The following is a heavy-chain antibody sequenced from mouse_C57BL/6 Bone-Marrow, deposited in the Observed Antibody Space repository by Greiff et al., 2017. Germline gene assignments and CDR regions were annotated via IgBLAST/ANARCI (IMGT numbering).Heavy chain of an antibody. Sequence: VHVKQSGAELVRPGASVKLSCTASGFTIKDYYMHWVKQRPEQGLEWIGRIDPEDGDTKYTPKFQGKATLTADTSSSTAYLQLSSLTSEDSAVYYCASYDGYYAPDYWGQGTTLTVSS. CDR2: IDPEDGDT. D-gene: IGHD2-3*01. V-gene: IGHV14-1*01. CDR1: GFTIKDYY. CDR3: ASYDGYYAPDY. J-gene: IGHJ2*01.